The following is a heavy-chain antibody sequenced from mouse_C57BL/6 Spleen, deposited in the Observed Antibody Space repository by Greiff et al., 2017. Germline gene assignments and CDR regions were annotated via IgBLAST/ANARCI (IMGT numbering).Heavy chain of an antibody. D-gene: IGHD2-5*01. CDR3: ARGAPRDSNYEGAMDY. Sequence: QVQLQQPGAELVMPGASVKLSCKASGYTFTSYWMHWVKQRPGQGLEWIGEIDPSDSYTNYNQKFKGKSTLTVDKSSSTAYMQLSSLTSEDSAVYYCARGAPRDSNYEGAMDYWGHGTSVTVSS. CDR2: IDPSDSYT. V-gene: IGHV1-69*01. CDR1: GYTFTSYW. J-gene: IGHJ4*01.